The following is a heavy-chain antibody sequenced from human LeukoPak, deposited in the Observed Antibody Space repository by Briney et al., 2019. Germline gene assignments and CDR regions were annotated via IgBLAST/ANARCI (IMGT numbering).Heavy chain of an antibody. J-gene: IGHJ5*02. Sequence: QPGGSLRLSCAASGFTFSSHWMHWVRQAPGKGLVWVSRINGDGSNTTYADSVKGRFTISGDNSKNTLYLQMNSLRAEDTAVYYCARERPLYSSSSGHWFDPWGQGTLVTVSS. CDR1: GFTFSSHW. CDR2: INGDGSNT. CDR3: ARERPLYSSSSGHWFDP. D-gene: IGHD6-6*01. V-gene: IGHV3-74*03.